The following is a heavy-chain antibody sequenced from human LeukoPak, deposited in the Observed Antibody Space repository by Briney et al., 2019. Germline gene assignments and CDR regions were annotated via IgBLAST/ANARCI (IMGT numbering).Heavy chain of an antibody. CDR3: AGIVVPAAIRDYFDY. CDR1: GYSISSGYY. J-gene: IGHJ4*02. V-gene: IGHV4-38-2*01. D-gene: IGHD2-2*02. Sequence: SETLSLTCAVSGYSISSGYYWGWIRQPPGKGLEWIGEINHSGSTNYNPSLKSRVTISVDTSKNQFSLKLSSVTAADTAVYYCAGIVVPAAIRDYFDYWGQGTLVTVSS. CDR2: INHSGST.